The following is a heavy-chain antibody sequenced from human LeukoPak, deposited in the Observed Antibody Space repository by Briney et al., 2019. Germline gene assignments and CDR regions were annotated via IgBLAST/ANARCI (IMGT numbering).Heavy chain of an antibody. J-gene: IGHJ4*02. V-gene: IGHV3-7*01. CDR3: ASLDGYRTQTLTHIDY. D-gene: IGHD5-24*01. CDR1: GFTFSSYW. Sequence: PGGSLRLSCAASGFTFSSYWMSWVRQAPGKGLEWVANIKQDGSEKYYVDSVKGRFTISRDNAKNSLYLQMNSLRAEDTAVHYCASLDGYRTQTLTHIDYWGQGTLVTVSS. CDR2: IKQDGSEK.